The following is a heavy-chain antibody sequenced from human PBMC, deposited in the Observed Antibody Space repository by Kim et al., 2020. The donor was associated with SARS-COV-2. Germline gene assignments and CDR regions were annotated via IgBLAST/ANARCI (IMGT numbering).Heavy chain of an antibody. CDR1: GFTFSSYS. Sequence: GGSLRLSCAASGFTFSSYSMNWVRQAPGKGLEWVSSISSSSSYIYYADSVKGRFTISRDNAKNSLYLQMNSLRAEDTAVYYCARDYYGSGRGLFTRAYYYGMDVWGQGTTVTVSS. D-gene: IGHD3-10*01. J-gene: IGHJ6*02. V-gene: IGHV3-21*01. CDR3: ARDYYGSGRGLFTRAYYYGMDV. CDR2: ISSSSSYI.